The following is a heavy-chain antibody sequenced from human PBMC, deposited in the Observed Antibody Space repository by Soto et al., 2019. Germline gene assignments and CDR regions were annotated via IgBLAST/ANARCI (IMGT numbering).Heavy chain of an antibody. D-gene: IGHD6-13*01. J-gene: IGHJ4*02. CDR3: AREEVISSSWYGSYYFDY. V-gene: IGHV1-2*04. CDR2: INPNSGGT. CDR1: GYTFTSYG. Sequence: ASVKVSCKASGYTFTSYGISWVRQAPGQGLEWMGWINPNSGGTNYAQKFQGWVTMTRDTSISTAYMELSRLRSDDTAVYYCAREEVISSSWYGSYYFDYWGQGTLVTVSS.